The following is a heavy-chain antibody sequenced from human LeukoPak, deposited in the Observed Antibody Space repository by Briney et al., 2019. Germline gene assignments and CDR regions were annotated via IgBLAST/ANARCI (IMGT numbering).Heavy chain of an antibody. J-gene: IGHJ5*02. Sequence: SETVSLTCSVSGDSVTSYYWNWIRQARGKGREGIGYVPHDGTTNYTPYLRSRGIIYVDTAKNNISLGPTYVTAADPAVYYCARLDCYAAGCYNHWGRGTLVTVSS. V-gene: IGHV4-4*08. D-gene: IGHD2-15*01. CDR1: GDSVTSYY. CDR2: VPHDGTT. CDR3: ARLDCYAAGCYNH.